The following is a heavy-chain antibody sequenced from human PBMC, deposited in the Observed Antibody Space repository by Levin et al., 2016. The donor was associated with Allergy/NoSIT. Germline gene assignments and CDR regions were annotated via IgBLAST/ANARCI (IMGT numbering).Heavy chain of an antibody. Sequence: WIRQPPGKALEWLALIYWNDDKRYSPSLESRLTITKDTSKNQVVLTMTNMDPVDTATYYCAHSMGYFDWLLGPFDYWGQGTLVTVSS. CDR2: IYWNDDK. V-gene: IGHV2-5*01. J-gene: IGHJ4*02. D-gene: IGHD3-9*01. CDR3: AHSMGYFDWLLGPFDY.